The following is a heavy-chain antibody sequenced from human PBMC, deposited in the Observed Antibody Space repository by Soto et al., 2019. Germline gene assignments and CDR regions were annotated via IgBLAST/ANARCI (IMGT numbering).Heavy chain of an antibody. CDR3: ARTLPSGYDSYGMDV. V-gene: IGHV3-11*06. CDR1: GFTFSDYY. Sequence: GGSLRLSCAASGFTFSDYYMSWIRQAPGKGLEWVSYISSSSSYTNYADSVKGRFTISRDNAKNSLYLQMNSLRAEDTAVYYCARTLPSGYDSYGMDVWGQGTTVTVSS. CDR2: ISSSSSYT. D-gene: IGHD5-12*01. J-gene: IGHJ6*02.